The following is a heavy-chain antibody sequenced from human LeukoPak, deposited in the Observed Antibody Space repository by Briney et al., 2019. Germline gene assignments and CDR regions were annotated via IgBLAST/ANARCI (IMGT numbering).Heavy chain of an antibody. CDR3: ARDGNRGYDMDV. CDR2: ISSRNEAI. D-gene: IGHD1-14*01. V-gene: IGHV3-48*01. Sequence: GGSLRLSCAASGFTFSSYHMNWVRQAPGKGLEWVSYISSRNEAIYYADSVKGRFTISRDDAKNSLYLQMNSLRAEDTAVYYCARDGNRGYDMDVWGQGTTVTVSS. J-gene: IGHJ6*02. CDR1: GFTFSSYH.